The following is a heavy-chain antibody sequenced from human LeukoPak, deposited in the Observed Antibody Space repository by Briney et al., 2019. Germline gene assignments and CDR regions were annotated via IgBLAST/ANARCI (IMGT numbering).Heavy chain of an antibody. CDR1: GGSIGSYY. V-gene: IGHV4-59*08. CDR2: IYYSGST. D-gene: IGHD3-9*01. CDR3: ARQRGLRYFDY. Sequence: SETLSLTCTVSGGSIGSYYWSWIRQPPGKGLEWIGYIYYSGSTNYNPSLKSRVTISVDTSKNQFSLKLSSVTAADTAVYYCARQRGLRYFDYWGQGTLVTVSS. J-gene: IGHJ4*02.